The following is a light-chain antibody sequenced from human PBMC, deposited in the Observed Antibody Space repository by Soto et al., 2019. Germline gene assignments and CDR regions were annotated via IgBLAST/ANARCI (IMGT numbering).Light chain of an antibody. CDR3: QQCANWSPVT. V-gene: IGKV2-28*01. Sequence: DIVMTESPGSVYVTLGAGAYISWRCSQILMHSNGYNYYDCWLQQPAQYPPMLMYLGSNRAYGVVARLSGSGSGTDFTLKISRVEADDVGVYFCQQCANWSPVTFGQGTKVDI. J-gene: IGKJ1*01. CDR2: LGS. CDR1: QILMHSNGYNY.